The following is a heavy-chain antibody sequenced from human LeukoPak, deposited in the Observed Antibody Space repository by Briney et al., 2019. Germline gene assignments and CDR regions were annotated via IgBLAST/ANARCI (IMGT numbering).Heavy chain of an antibody. V-gene: IGHV4-34*01. CDR3: ARYSGYDKYYFDY. CDR2: INHSGST. Sequence: SETLSLTCAVYGGSFSGYYWSWIRQPPGKGLEWIGEINHSGSTNYNPSLKSRVTISVDTSKNQFSLKLSSVTAADTAVYYCARYSGYDKYYFDYWGQGTLVTVSS. D-gene: IGHD5-12*01. CDR1: GGSFSGYY. J-gene: IGHJ4*02.